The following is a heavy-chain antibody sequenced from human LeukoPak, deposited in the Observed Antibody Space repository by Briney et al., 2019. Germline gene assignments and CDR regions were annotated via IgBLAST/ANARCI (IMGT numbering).Heavy chain of an antibody. V-gene: IGHV1-2*06. CDR1: GYTFTGYY. J-gene: IGHJ4*02. Sequence: ASVKVSCKASGYTFTGYYMHWVRQAPGQGLEWMGRINPNSGGTNYAQKFQGRVTMTRDTSISTAYMGLSRLRSDDTAVYYCAREGFLEWLPDYWGQGTLVTVSS. D-gene: IGHD3-3*01. CDR2: INPNSGGT. CDR3: AREGFLEWLPDY.